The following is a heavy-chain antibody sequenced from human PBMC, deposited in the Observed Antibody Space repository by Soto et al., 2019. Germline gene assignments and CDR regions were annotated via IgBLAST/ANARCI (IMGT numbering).Heavy chain of an antibody. CDR2: FDPEDGET. J-gene: IGHJ3*02. CDR3: ATDRVGATNSGAAFDI. CDR1: GYTLTELS. V-gene: IGHV1-24*01. Sequence: ASVKVSCKVSGYTLTELSMHWVRQAPGKGLEWMGGFDPEDGETIYAQKFQGRVTMTEDTSTDTAYMELSSLRSEDTAVYYCATDRVGATNSGAAFDIWGQGTMVTVPS. D-gene: IGHD1-26*01.